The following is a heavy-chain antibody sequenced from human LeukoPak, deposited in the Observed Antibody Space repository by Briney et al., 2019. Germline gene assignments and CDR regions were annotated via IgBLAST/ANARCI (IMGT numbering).Heavy chain of an antibody. D-gene: IGHD2/OR15-2a*01. CDR2: IYYSGST. CDR1: GGSISSYY. V-gene: IGHV4-59*01. Sequence: SETLSLTCTVSGGSISSYYWGWIRQPPGKGLEWIGYIYYSGSTNYNPSLKSRVTISVDTSKNQFSLKLSSVTAADTAVYYCARGARPLSPGTYNWFDPWGQGTLVTVSS. CDR3: ARGARPLSPGTYNWFDP. J-gene: IGHJ5*02.